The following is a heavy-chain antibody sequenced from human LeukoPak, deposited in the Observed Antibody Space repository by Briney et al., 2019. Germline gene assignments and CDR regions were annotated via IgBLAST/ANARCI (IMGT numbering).Heavy chain of an antibody. CDR1: GDSVSSNSAA. D-gene: IGHD3-16*01. V-gene: IGHV6-1*01. Sequence: SQTLSLTCAISGDSVSSNSAACKWSRQSPSRGLEWLGRTYYRSQWHNEYAVSVKSRITINPDTSKNQFSLQLNSVTPEDTAVCFCAWGNYYFDYWGQGILVTVSS. CDR3: AWGNYYFDY. CDR2: TYYRSQWHN. J-gene: IGHJ4*02.